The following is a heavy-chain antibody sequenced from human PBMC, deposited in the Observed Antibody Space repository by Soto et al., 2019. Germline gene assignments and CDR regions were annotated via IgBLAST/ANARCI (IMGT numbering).Heavy chain of an antibody. V-gene: IGHV3-30*18. J-gene: IGHJ4*02. CDR3: AKDHDYGDYFDY. Sequence: GGSLRLSCAASGFTFSSYGMHWVRQAPGKGLEWVAVISYDGSNKYYADSVKDRFTISRDNSKNTLYLQMNSLRAEDTAVYYCAKDHDYGDYFDYWGQGTLVTVSS. CDR2: ISYDGSNK. D-gene: IGHD4-17*01. CDR1: GFTFSSYG.